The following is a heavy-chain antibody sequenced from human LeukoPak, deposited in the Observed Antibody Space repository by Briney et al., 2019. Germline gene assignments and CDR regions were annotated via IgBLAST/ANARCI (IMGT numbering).Heavy chain of an antibody. Sequence: ASVKVSCKASGGTFISYAISWVRQAPGQGLEWMGGIIPIFGTANYAQKFQGRVTITADESTSTAYMELSSLRSEDTAVYYCARGRFGVVIAGLYYYYGMDVWGQGTTVTVSS. CDR2: IIPIFGTA. CDR1: GGTFISYA. CDR3: ARGRFGVVIAGLYYYYGMDV. V-gene: IGHV1-69*01. D-gene: IGHD3-3*01. J-gene: IGHJ6*02.